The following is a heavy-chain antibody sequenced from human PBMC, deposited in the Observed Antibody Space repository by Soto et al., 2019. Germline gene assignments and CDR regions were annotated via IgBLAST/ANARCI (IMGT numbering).Heavy chain of an antibody. J-gene: IGHJ4*02. CDR1: GFDFTHSW. CDR2: VNSDGSIT. Sequence: EVQLVESGGGLVQPGGSLRLSCAASGFDFTHSWMHWVRQAPGKGLVWVSHVNSDGSITTYADSVKGRFTISRDNAKNTVYLQMNSLRVEDTAVYYCTRDQRYSSAVWGQGTLVTVSS. V-gene: IGHV3-74*01. CDR3: TRDQRYSSAV. D-gene: IGHD5-18*01.